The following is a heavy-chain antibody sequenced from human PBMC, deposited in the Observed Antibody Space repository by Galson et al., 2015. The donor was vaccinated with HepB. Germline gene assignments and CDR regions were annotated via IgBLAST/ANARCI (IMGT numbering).Heavy chain of an antibody. CDR2: IIPILGIA. Sequence: SVKVSCKASGGTFSSYAISWVRQAPGQGLEWMGGIIPILGIANYAQKFQGRVTITADKSTSTAYMELSSLRSEDTAVYYCARGHTVTTKHDHYYYMDVWGKGTTVTVSS. V-gene: IGHV1-69*10. CDR3: ARGHTVTTKHDHYYYMDV. J-gene: IGHJ6*03. CDR1: GGTFSSYA. D-gene: IGHD4-17*01.